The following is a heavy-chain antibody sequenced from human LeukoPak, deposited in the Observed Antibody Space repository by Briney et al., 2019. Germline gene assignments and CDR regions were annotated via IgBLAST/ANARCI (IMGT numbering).Heavy chain of an antibody. CDR2: INHSGST. Sequence: SETLSLTCAVYGGSFSGYYWSWIRQPPGKGLEWIGEINHSGSTNYNLSLKSRVTISVDTSKNQFSLKLSSVTAADTAVYYCARRSLGSYYGSGRRYYFDYWGQGTLVTVSS. CDR1: GGSFSGYY. D-gene: IGHD3-10*01. V-gene: IGHV4-34*01. J-gene: IGHJ4*02. CDR3: ARRSLGSYYGSGRRYYFDY.